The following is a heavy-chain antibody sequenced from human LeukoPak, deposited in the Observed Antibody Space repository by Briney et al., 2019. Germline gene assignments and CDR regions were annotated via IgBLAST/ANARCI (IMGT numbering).Heavy chain of an antibody. J-gene: IGHJ4*02. V-gene: IGHV4-34*01. Sequence: SETLSLTCAVYGGSFSTYYGTWIRQSPGKGLEWIGEINHNGDTNYKPSLKSRVTISVDTSKNQFSLRLRSVTAVDTAVYYCATWNSVLTGYFFWGQGTLVTVSS. CDR2: INHNGDT. CDR3: ATWNSVLTGYFF. CDR1: GGSFSTYY. D-gene: IGHD3-9*01.